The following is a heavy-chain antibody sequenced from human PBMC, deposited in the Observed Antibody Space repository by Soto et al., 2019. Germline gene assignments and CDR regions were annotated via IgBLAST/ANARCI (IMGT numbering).Heavy chain of an antibody. J-gene: IGHJ4*02. Sequence: GGSLRLSCAASGVLFSNYKMHWVRQAPGKGLVWVSRINTDGSITDYADSVKGRFTVSRDNAKNTMYLQMNSLTADDTAVYYCARDTNGLHYWGQGTLVTVSS. V-gene: IGHV3-74*01. CDR1: GVLFSNYK. CDR3: ARDTNGLHY. D-gene: IGHD2-8*01. CDR2: INTDGSIT.